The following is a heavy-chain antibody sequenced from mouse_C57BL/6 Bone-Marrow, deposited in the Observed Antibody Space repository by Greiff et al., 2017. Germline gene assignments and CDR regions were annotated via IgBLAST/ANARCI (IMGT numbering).Heavy chain of an antibody. J-gene: IGHJ4*01. CDR1: GYSFTDYN. Sequence: VQLQQSGPELVKPGASVKISCKASGYSFTDYNMNWVKQSNGKSLEWIGVINPNYGTTSYNQKFKGKATLTVDQSSSTAYMQLTSLTSEDSAVYYCAREGVGPIYYDYDGYAMDYWGQGTSVTVSS. CDR2: INPNYGTT. CDR3: AREGVGPIYYDYDGYAMDY. D-gene: IGHD2-4*01. V-gene: IGHV1-39*01.